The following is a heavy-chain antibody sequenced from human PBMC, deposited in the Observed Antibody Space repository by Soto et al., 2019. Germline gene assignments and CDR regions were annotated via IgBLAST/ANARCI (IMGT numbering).Heavy chain of an antibody. V-gene: IGHV5-51*01. CDR3: ARLKNYYDSSGYFLVHNWFDP. J-gene: IGHJ5*02. CDR1: GYSFTSYW. CDR2: IYPGDSDT. D-gene: IGHD3-22*01. Sequence: VSLKISCKGSGYSFTSYWIGWVRQMPGKGLEWMGIIYPGDSDTRYSPSFQGQVTISADKSISTAYLQWSSLKASDTAMYYCARLKNYYDSSGYFLVHNWFDPWGQGTLVTVSS.